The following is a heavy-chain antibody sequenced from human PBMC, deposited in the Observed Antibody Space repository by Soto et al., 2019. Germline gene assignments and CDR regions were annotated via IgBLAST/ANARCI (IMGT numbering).Heavy chain of an antibody. Sequence: GSLRLSCSSSGFTFISYAMSWVRQAPVKGLEWVSAISGSGGSTYYADSVKGRFTISRDNSKNTLYLQMNSLRAEDTAVYYCAKSVAAAGMTHGYYYYGMDVWGQGTTVTVSS. CDR2: ISGSGGST. V-gene: IGHV3-23*01. CDR3: AKSVAAAGMTHGYYYYGMDV. D-gene: IGHD6-13*01. J-gene: IGHJ6*02. CDR1: GFTFISYA.